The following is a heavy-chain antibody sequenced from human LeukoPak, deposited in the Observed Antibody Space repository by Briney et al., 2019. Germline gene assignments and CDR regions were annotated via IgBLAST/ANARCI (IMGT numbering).Heavy chain of an antibody. CDR1: GFTVSSNY. Sequence: GGSLRLSCAASGFTVSSNYMSWVRQAPGKELEWVANIKQDGSEKYYVDSVKGRFTISRDNAKNSLYLQMNSLRAEDTAVYYCASYSNPYYYYYMDVWGKGTTVTVSS. V-gene: IGHV3-7*01. CDR3: ASYSNPYYYYYMDV. CDR2: IKQDGSEK. J-gene: IGHJ6*03. D-gene: IGHD4-11*01.